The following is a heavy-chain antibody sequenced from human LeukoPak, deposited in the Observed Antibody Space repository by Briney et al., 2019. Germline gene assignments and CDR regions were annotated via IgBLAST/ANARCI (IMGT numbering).Heavy chain of an antibody. D-gene: IGHD5-18*01. Sequence: ASVKVSCKASGYTFTGYYMHWMRQAPGQGPEWMGWINPNSGGTSYAQKFQGRVTMTRDTSISTAYVELSRLRSDDTAVYYCARAKVIVPDYWGQGTLVTVSS. CDR1: GYTFTGYY. J-gene: IGHJ4*02. V-gene: IGHV1-2*02. CDR2: INPNSGGT. CDR3: ARAKVIVPDY.